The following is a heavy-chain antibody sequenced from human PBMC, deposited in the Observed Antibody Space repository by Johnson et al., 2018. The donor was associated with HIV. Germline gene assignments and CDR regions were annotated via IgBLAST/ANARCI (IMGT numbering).Heavy chain of an antibody. CDR2: IYSGGST. Sequence: VQLVESGGGLVQPGGSLRLSCAASGFTVSSNYMSWVRQAPGKGLEWVSVIYSGGSTYYADSVKGRFTISRDNSKNTVYLQMNSLKTEDTAVYYCTTAFQIMVTTGAFDIWGQGTMVTVSS. J-gene: IGHJ3*02. CDR1: GFTVSSNY. D-gene: IGHD4-17*01. V-gene: IGHV3-66*01. CDR3: TTAFQIMVTTGAFDI.